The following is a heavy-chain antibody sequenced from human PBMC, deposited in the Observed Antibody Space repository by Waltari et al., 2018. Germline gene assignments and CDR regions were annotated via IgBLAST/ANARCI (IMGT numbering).Heavy chain of an antibody. Sequence: QVQLQESGPGLVKPSETLSLTCTVSGGSISSYYWSWIRQPPGKGLEWIGYIYYSGSTHHHPSPKRRGPSSVDTSQNQFSPKPGFVTAAETAVEYRAALELGPPEGGAEYFQHWGQGTLVPVSS. CDR1: GGSISSYY. J-gene: IGHJ1*01. V-gene: IGHV4-59*12. CDR3: AALELGPPEGGAEYFQH. D-gene: IGHD3-16*01. CDR2: IYYSGST.